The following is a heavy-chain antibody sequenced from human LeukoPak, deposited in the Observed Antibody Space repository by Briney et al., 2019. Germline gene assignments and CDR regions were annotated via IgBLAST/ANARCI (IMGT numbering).Heavy chain of an antibody. D-gene: IGHD1-14*01. V-gene: IGHV1-2*04. CDR1: GYTFTGYY. CDR2: INPNSGGT. J-gene: IGHJ3*02. Sequence: ASVKVSCKASGYTFTGYYMHWVRQAPGQGLEWMGWINPNSGGTNYAQKFQGWVTMTRDTSISTAYMEPSRLRSDDTAVYYCARARIGPDDAFDIWGQGTMVTVSS. CDR3: ARARIGPDDAFDI.